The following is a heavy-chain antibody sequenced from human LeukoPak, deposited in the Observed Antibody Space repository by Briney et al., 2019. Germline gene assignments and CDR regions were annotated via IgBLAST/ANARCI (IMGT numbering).Heavy chain of an antibody. D-gene: IGHD3-22*01. CDR2: IYYSGST. J-gene: IGHJ4*02. V-gene: IGHV4-59*01. Sequence: SETLSLTCTVSGGSISSYYWSWIRQPPGKGLEWIGYIYYSGSTNYNPSLKSRVTISVDTSKNQFSPKLSSVTAADTAVYYCARVVEGYYDSSGYYRVPYYYFDYWGQGTLVTVSP. CDR3: ARVVEGYYDSSGYYRVPYYYFDY. CDR1: GGSISSYY.